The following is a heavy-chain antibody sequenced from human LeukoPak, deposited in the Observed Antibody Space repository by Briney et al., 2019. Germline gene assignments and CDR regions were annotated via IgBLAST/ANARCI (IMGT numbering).Heavy chain of an antibody. CDR3: ARDVEYYDFWSGYYPFDY. D-gene: IGHD3-3*01. CDR1: GFSFSAYW. CDR2: IRDDGSEE. V-gene: IGHV3-7*01. Sequence: GGSLRLSCAASGFSFSAYWMTWVRQAPGRGLEWVANIRDDGSEEYYGDSVRGRFTISRDNAKNSVDLQMHSLRVEDTAVYYCARDVEYYDFWSGYYPFDYRGQGTLVTVSS. J-gene: IGHJ4*02.